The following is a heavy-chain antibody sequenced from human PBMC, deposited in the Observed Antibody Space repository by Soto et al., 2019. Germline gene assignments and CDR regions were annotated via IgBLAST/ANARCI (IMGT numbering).Heavy chain of an antibody. V-gene: IGHV1-24*01. J-gene: IGHJ4*01. CDR1: GYTLTELS. Sequence: ASVKVSCKVSGYTLTELSMHWVRQAPGKGLEWMGGFDPEDGETIYAQKFQGRVTMTEDTSTDTAYMELSSLRSEDTAVYYCATAPVATRLIDYWGHGTLVTVSS. CDR3: ATAPVATRLIDY. D-gene: IGHD5-12*01. CDR2: FDPEDGET.